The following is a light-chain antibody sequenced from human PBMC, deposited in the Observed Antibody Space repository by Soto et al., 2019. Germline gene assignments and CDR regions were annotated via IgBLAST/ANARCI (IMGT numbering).Light chain of an antibody. V-gene: IGKV1-39*01. J-gene: IGKJ1*01. CDR1: QGISTY. Sequence: IQIAQSPCSLSEPSLHRLPTPCLSSQGISTYLNWYQQKPGKAPKLLIYAASSLQSGVPSRFSGSGSETDFTLTISSLQPEDFATYSCQQSYSTTWTFGQGTKVDIK. CDR2: AAS. CDR3: QQSYSTTWT.